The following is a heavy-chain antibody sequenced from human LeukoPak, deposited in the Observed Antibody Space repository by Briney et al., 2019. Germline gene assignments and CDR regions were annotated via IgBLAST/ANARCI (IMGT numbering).Heavy chain of an antibody. D-gene: IGHD1-1*01. CDR3: ARDPYNGAYSEGYYYYYMDV. CDR2: ITSSSSYT. V-gene: IGHV3-21*01. CDR1: GITFSNYN. J-gene: IGHJ6*03. Sequence: GGSLRLSCAAPGITFSNYNMNWVRQAPGKGLEWISAITSSSSYTFYADSVKGRFTISRDNAQNSLYLQMSSLRVEDTAIYYCARDPYNGAYSEGYYYYYMDVWGKGTTVTVSS.